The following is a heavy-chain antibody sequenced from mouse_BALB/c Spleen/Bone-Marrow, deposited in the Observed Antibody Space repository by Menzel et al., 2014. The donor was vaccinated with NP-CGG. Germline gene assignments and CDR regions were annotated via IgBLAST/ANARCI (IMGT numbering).Heavy chain of an antibody. J-gene: IGHJ4*01. Sequence: VKLQESGAELARPGASVKMSCKASGYTFTSYTMHWVKQRPGQGLEWIGYITPNSDHTNYNQKFKDRATLTADKSSSTAYMQLSSLTSGDSAIYYCSRSTFAHVMDSWGQGTSVTVSS. V-gene: IGHV1-4*01. D-gene: IGHD4-1*02. CDR3: SRSTFAHVMDS. CDR1: GYTFTSYT. CDR2: ITPNSDHT.